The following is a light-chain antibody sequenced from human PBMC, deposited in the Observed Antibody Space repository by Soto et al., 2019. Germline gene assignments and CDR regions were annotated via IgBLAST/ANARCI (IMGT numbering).Light chain of an antibody. CDR3: QQYNNWPIT. J-gene: IGKJ5*01. V-gene: IGKV1-39*01. CDR2: AAS. CDR1: QSISSF. Sequence: DIQMTQSPSSLSASVGDRVTITCRASQSISSFLNWYQQRPGKAPNLLIYAASSLQSGVPARFSGSGSGTEFTLTISSLQSEDFAVYYCQQYNNWPITFGQGTRLEIK.